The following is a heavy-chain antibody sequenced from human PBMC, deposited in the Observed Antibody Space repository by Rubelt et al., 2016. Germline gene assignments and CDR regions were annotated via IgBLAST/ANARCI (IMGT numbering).Heavy chain of an antibody. V-gene: IGHV1-24*01. Sequence: QVQLVQSGAEVKKPGASVKVSCKASGYTFTSYYMHWVRQAPGKGLEWMGGFDPEDGETIYAQKFQGRVNMTEETTTDTAYMELSSLRSEDTAVYYCATGVNYSTEPCGYWGQGTLVTVSS. CDR2: FDPEDGET. CDR3: ATGVNYSTEPCGY. J-gene: IGHJ4*02. CDR1: GYTFTSYY. D-gene: IGHD4-11*01.